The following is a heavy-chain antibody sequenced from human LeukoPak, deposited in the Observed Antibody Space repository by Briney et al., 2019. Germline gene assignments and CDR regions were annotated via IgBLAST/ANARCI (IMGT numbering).Heavy chain of an antibody. CDR3: ARHGRIPASVTGRRIIDY. D-gene: IGHD6-13*01. Sequence: SETLSLTCSVSGGSISSYYWSWIRQSPGKGLEWIGYIYNIVSTNYNPSLKSRVIISVDPSKNQFSLKLRSVTAADTAVYYCARHGRIPASVTGRRIIDYWGQGTLVTVSS. CDR2: IYNIVST. V-gene: IGHV4-59*08. J-gene: IGHJ4*02. CDR1: GGSISSYY.